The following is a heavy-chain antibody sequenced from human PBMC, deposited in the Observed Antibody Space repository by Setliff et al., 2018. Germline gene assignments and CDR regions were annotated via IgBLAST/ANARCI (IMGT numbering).Heavy chain of an antibody. D-gene: IGHD3-16*01. CDR1: GASINNHY. CDR2: VSHSGST. Sequence: PSETLSLTCTVSGASINNHYWAWIRQPPGKGLEWIGYVSHSGSTDYNPSLRSRVTMSVDKSKNQFSLKLSSVTAADTAVYYCARLPNYVWGSPVDYWGQGTLVTVSS. J-gene: IGHJ4*02. CDR3: ARLPNYVWGSPVDY. V-gene: IGHV4-59*08.